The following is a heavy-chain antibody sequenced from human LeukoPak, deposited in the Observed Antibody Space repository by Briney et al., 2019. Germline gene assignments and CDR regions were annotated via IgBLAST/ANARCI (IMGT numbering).Heavy chain of an antibody. D-gene: IGHD6-19*01. Sequence: PGGSLRLSCAASGFTFGSYAMHWVRQAPGRGLEWVAGISYDGTNKYYADSVKGRFTISRDNSKNTLYLQMNSLRADDTAVYYCAKERTGGWPFDYWGQGTLVTVSS. CDR3: AKERTGGWPFDY. CDR2: ISYDGTNK. V-gene: IGHV3-30-3*01. J-gene: IGHJ4*02. CDR1: GFTFGSYA.